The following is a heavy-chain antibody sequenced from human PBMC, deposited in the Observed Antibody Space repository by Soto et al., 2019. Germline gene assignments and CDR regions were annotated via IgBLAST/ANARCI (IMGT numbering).Heavy chain of an antibody. CDR2: IWYDGSNK. Sequence: QVQLVESGGGVVQPGRSLRLSCAASGFTFSSYGMHWVRQAPGKGLEWVAVIWYDGSNKYYADSVKGRFTISRDNSKNTLYLQMNSLRAEDTAVYYCARYRGQLVMDYWGQGTLVTVSS. CDR3: ARYRGQLVMDY. V-gene: IGHV3-33*01. D-gene: IGHD6-13*01. CDR1: GFTFSSYG. J-gene: IGHJ4*02.